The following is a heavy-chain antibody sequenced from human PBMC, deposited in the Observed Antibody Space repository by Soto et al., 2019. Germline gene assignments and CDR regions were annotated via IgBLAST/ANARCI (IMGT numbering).Heavy chain of an antibody. CDR3: ARDRSGWYDF. J-gene: IGHJ4*02. CDR1: GYNFPSYG. D-gene: IGHD6-19*01. Sequence: GSSLKVSCKASGYNFPSYGFSWVRQAPGQGLEWMGWISANNGNTNYAQKFQDRVTMTTDTSTTTAYMELRSLRSDDSAVFYCARDRSGWYDFWGQGTLVTVS. CDR2: ISANNGNT. V-gene: IGHV1-18*01.